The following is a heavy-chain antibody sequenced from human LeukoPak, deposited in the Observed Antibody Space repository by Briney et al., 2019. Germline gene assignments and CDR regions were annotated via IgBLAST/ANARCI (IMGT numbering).Heavy chain of an antibody. J-gene: IGHJ4*02. CDR1: GGSISSYY. D-gene: IGHD3-3*01. CDR3: ARDRGYYDDY. Sequence: SETLSLTCTVSGGSISSYYWSWIRQPPGKGLEWIGSIYYSGSTYYNPSLKSRVTISVDTSKNQFSLKLSSVTAADTAVYYCARDRGYYDDYWGQGTLVTVSS. CDR2: IYYSGST. V-gene: IGHV4-59*12.